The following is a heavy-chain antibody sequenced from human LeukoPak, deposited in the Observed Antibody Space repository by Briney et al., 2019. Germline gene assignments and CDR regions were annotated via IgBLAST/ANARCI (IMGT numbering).Heavy chain of an antibody. D-gene: IGHD6-13*01. J-gene: IGHJ4*02. CDR2: ISSNGGST. Sequence: GGSLRLSCAASGFTFSSYAMHWVRQAPGKGLEYVSAISSNGGSTYYANSVKGRFTISRDNSKNTLYLQMGSLRAEDMAVYYCARRSKSSWYFFDYWGQGTLVTVSS. CDR1: GFTFSSYA. CDR3: ARRSKSSWYFFDY. V-gene: IGHV3-64*01.